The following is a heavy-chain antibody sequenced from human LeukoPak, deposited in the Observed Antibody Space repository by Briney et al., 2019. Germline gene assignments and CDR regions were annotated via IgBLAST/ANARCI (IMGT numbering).Heavy chain of an antibody. CDR2: INHSGST. Sequence: SETLSLTCAVYGGSFSGYYWSWIRRPPGKGLEWIGEINHSGSTNYNPSLKSRVTISVDTSKNQFSLKLSSVTAADTAVYYCARQGNDDFWSGYHTGDYWGQGTLVTVSS. CDR1: GGSFSGYY. V-gene: IGHV4-34*01. J-gene: IGHJ4*02. D-gene: IGHD3-3*01. CDR3: ARQGNDDFWSGYHTGDY.